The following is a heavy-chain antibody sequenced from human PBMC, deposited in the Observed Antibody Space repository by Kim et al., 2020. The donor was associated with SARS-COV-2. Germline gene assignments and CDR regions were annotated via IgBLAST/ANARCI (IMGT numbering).Heavy chain of an antibody. CDR2: IKPDGTEK. V-gene: IGHV3-7*03. CDR3: AREVVRIVGY. Sequence: GGSLRLSCAASGFTFSDYWMSWVRQAPGKGLEWGANIKPDGTEKSYVDSVKGRFTISRDNAKNSLYLQMNSLRADDTAVYYGAREVVRIVGYWGQGTLVT. D-gene: IGHD3-16*02. CDR1: GFTFSDYW. J-gene: IGHJ4*02.